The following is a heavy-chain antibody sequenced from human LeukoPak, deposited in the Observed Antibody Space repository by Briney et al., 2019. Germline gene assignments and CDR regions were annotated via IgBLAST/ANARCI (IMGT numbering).Heavy chain of an antibody. Sequence: SQTLSLTCTVPGGSISSGDYYWSWIRQPPGKGLEWIGYIYYSGSTYYNRSLKSRVTISVDTSKNQFSLKLSSVTAADTAVYYCARDTLNDYGDLNWFDPWGQGTLVTVSS. CDR1: GGSISSGDYY. CDR3: ARDTLNDYGDLNWFDP. D-gene: IGHD4-17*01. CDR2: IYYSGST. J-gene: IGHJ5*02. V-gene: IGHV4-30-4*08.